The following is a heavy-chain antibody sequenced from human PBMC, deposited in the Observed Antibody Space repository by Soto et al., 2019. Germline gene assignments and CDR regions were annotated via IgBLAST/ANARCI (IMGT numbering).Heavy chain of an antibody. CDR3: AKEAEESVNEPIPGDC. D-gene: IGHD1-1*01. CDR2: ISAGGNTK. J-gene: IGHJ4*02. V-gene: IGHV3-30*18. Sequence: QVQLVESGGGVVQPGTSLRLACAASGFTLSNIGMQWVRQAPGKGLEWVAVISAGGNTKYYADSVKGRFTISRDNSKNTLYLQMSSLRAEDTAVYHCAKEAEESVNEPIPGDCWGQGTVVTVSS. CDR1: GFTLSNIG.